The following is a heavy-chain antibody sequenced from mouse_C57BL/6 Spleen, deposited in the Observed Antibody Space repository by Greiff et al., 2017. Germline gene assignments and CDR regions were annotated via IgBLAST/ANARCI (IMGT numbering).Heavy chain of an antibody. V-gene: IGHV1-26*01. CDR3: TRKLVTTVGGFAY. CDR1: GYTFTDYY. J-gene: IGHJ3*01. CDR2: IHPNNGGT. D-gene: IGHD1-1*01. Sequence: EVQLQQSGPGLVKPGASVKISCTASGYTFTDYYMYWVNQRHGKSLEWLGDIHPNNGGTSYTQKIKGKATLTVDKSYRTAYMELRSQTSEVSAFYYCTRKLVTTVGGFAYWGQGTLVTVSA.